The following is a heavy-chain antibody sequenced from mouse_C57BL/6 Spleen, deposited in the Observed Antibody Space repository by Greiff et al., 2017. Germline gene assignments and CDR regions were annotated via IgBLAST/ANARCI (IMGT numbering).Heavy chain of an antibody. CDR1: GYTFTSYW. CDR2: IDPSDSYT. V-gene: IGHV1-50*01. Sequence: QVQLQQPGAELVKPGASVKLSCKASGYTFTSYWMQWVKQRPGQGLEWIGEIDPSDSYTNYNQKFKGKATLTVDTSSSTAYMQLSSLTSEDSAVYYCARSQLTGIYLDYWGQGTTLTVSS. CDR3: ARSQLTGIYLDY. J-gene: IGHJ2*01. D-gene: IGHD4-1*01.